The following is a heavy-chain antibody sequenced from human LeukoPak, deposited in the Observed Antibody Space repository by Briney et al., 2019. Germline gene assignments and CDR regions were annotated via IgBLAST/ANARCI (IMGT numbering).Heavy chain of an antibody. V-gene: IGHV4-39*01. CDR3: ANFVIAAAGCEYFRY. CDR2: MYYSGST. D-gene: IGHD6-13*01. CDR1: GVSISSSTYY. Sequence: PSETLSLTCTVSGVSISSSTYYWGWIRQPPGKGLEWIGSMYYSGSTYYNPSLKSRVTIYVDTSKNQFSLKLSSVTAADTAVYYCANFVIAAAGCEYFRYWGQGTLVSVSS. J-gene: IGHJ1*01.